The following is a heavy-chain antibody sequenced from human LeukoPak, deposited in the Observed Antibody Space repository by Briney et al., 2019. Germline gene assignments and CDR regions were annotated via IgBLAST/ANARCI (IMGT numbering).Heavy chain of an antibody. V-gene: IGHV1-46*01. CDR3: ARDTYGDYPLDY. D-gene: IGHD4-17*01. CDR1: GYTFTSYY. CDR2: INPSGGST. Sequence: RASVKVSCKASGYTFTSYYMHWVRQAPGQGLEWMGIINPSGGSTSYAQKFQGRVTMTRDTSISTAYMELSRLRSDDTAVYYCARDTYGDYPLDYWGQGTLVTVSS. J-gene: IGHJ4*02.